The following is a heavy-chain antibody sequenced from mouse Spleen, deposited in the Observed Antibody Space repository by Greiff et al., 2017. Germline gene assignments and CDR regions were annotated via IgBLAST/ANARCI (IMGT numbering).Heavy chain of an antibody. CDR3: ARRGLQLGPYYYAMDY. CDR1: GYTFTGYW. Sequence: VQLQQSGAELMKPGASVKLSCKATGYTFTGYWIEWVKQRPGHGLEWIGEILPGSGSTNYNEKLKGKATFTADTSSNTAYMQLSSLTTEDSAIYYCARRGLQLGPYYYAMDYWGQGTSVTVSS. J-gene: IGHJ4*01. V-gene: IGHV1-9*01. D-gene: IGHD3-1*01. CDR2: ILPGSGST.